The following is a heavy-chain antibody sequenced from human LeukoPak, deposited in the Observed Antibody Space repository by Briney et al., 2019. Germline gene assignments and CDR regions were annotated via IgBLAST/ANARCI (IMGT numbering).Heavy chain of an antibody. J-gene: IGHJ5*02. CDR1: GFTFSNYA. Sequence: GGSLRLSCATSGFTFSNYAMAWVRQAPGKGLEWVSIISASGVTTYYADSVKGRFTISRDSSKNTLYLQMSSLRSEDTAVYYCATVPKFITIFGVVSSVKGTYNWFDPWGQGTLVTVSS. V-gene: IGHV3-23*01. D-gene: IGHD3-3*01. CDR2: ISASGVTT. CDR3: ATVPKFITIFGVVSSVKGTYNWFDP.